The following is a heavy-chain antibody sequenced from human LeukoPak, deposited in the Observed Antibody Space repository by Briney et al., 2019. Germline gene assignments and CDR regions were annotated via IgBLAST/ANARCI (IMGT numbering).Heavy chain of an antibody. Sequence: SETLSLTCAVYGGSFSGYYWSWIRQPPGKGLEWIGEINHSGSTNYNPSLKSRVTISVDTSKNQFSLKLSPVTAADTAVYYCARVQYSSGWYFDPWGQGTLVTVSS. D-gene: IGHD6-19*01. V-gene: IGHV4-34*01. CDR1: GGSFSGYY. J-gene: IGHJ5*02. CDR2: INHSGST. CDR3: ARVQYSSGWYFDP.